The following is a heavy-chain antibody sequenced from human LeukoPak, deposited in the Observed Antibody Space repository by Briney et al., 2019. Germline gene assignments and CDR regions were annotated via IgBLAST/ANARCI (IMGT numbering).Heavy chain of an antibody. Sequence: GGSLRLSCAASGFTFSSYWMHWVRQAPGKGLEWVSRINSDGTSTSYADSVKGRFTIPRDNAKNTLYLQMNSLRVEDTAVYYCARDSRVSGTIDYWGQGTLVTVSS. CDR2: INSDGTST. D-gene: IGHD1-1*01. CDR3: ARDSRVSGTIDY. V-gene: IGHV3-74*01. CDR1: GFTFSSYW. J-gene: IGHJ4*02.